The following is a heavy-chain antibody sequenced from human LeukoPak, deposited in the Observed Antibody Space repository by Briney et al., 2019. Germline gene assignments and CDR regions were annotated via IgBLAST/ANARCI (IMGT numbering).Heavy chain of an antibody. CDR1: GGSISSSSYY. J-gene: IGHJ4*02. V-gene: IGHV4-39*07. CDR3: ARDPRGPFDY. Sequence: PSETLSLTCTVSGGSISSSSYYWGWIRQPPGKGLEWIGSIYYSGSTYYNPSLKSRVTISVDTSKNQFSLKLSSVTAADTAVYYCARDPRGPFDYWGQGTLVTVSS. CDR2: IYYSGST.